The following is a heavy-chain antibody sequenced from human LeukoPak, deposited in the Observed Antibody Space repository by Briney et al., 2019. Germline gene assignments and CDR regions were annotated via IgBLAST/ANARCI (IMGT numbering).Heavy chain of an antibody. CDR3: ARHDSSGYKY. V-gene: IGHV4-61*01. CDR2: IYYSGST. Sequence: SETLSLTCTVSGGSVSSGSYYWTWIRQPPGKGLEFIGYIYYSGSTNYNPSLKSRVTISVDTSKNQFSLKVTSVTAADTAIYYCARHDSSGYKYWGQGTLVTVSS. CDR1: GGSVSSGSYY. J-gene: IGHJ4*02. D-gene: IGHD3-22*01.